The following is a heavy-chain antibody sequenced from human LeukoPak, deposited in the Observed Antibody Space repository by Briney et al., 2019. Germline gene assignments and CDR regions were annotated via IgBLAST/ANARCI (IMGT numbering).Heavy chain of an antibody. Sequence: PGGSLRLSCAASGFTFRNHWMHSVRQAPGHGLVWVARINSGGSDTSHADSVEGRFTISRDNAKDTLYLHMNSLRVEDTAVYYCARNNWGIDYWGQGTLVAVSS. D-gene: IGHD7-27*01. CDR2: INSGGSDT. J-gene: IGHJ4*02. CDR3: ARNNWGIDY. V-gene: IGHV3-74*01. CDR1: GFTFRNHW.